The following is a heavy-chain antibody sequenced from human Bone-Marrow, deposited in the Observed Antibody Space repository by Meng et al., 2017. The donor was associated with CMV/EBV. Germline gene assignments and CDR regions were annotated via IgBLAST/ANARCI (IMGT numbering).Heavy chain of an antibody. D-gene: IGHD5-18*01. Sequence: GSLRLSCALYDGSFSGYYWTWIRQPPGKGLEWIGEINHGGSTNYNPSLKSRVTISVDTSKNQFSLKLSSVIAADTAVHYCATGYLMDPAMCPHFDYWGQGTLVTVSS. CDR3: ATGYLMDPAMCPHFDY. CDR2: INHGGST. V-gene: IGHV4-34*01. CDR1: DGSFSGYY. J-gene: IGHJ4*02.